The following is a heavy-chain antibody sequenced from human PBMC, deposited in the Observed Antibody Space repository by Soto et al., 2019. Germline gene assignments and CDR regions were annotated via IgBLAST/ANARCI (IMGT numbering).Heavy chain of an antibody. CDR1: GFTFSSYG. J-gene: IGHJ4*02. V-gene: IGHV3-33*01. CDR3: ARGRHILTGYPGFFDY. CDR2: IWYDGSNK. D-gene: IGHD3-9*01. Sequence: GGSLRLSCAASGFTFSSYGMHWVRQAPGKGLEWVAVIWYDGSNKYYADSVKGRFTISRDNSKNTLYLQMNSLRAEDTAVYYCARGRHILTGYPGFFDYWGQGTLVTVSS.